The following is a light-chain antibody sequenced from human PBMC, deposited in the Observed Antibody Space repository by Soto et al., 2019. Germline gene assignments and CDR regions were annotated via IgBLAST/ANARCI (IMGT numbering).Light chain of an antibody. CDR3: QQYNNWPLS. CDR1: QSVSSN. CDR2: GAS. J-gene: IGKJ4*01. V-gene: IGKV3D-15*01. Sequence: EIVMTQSPAILSVSPGERATLSCRASQSVSSNLAWYQQKPGQAPRLLIYGASTRATGIPARFSGSGSGSEFTLTISSLQSEDFAVYYCQQYNNWPLSFGGGNMVEIK.